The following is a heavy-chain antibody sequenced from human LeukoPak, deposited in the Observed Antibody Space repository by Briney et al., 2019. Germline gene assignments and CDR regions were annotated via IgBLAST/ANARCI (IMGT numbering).Heavy chain of an antibody. Sequence: ASVKVSCKASGYTFTGYYMHWVRQAPGQGLEWMGWINPNSGGTNYAQKFQGRVTMTSDTSISTAYMELSRLRSDDTAVYYCARAAQRVVPAATLTYNWFDPWGQGTLVTVSS. CDR3: ARAAQRVVPAATLTYNWFDP. V-gene: IGHV1-2*02. CDR2: INPNSGGT. D-gene: IGHD2-2*01. CDR1: GYTFTGYY. J-gene: IGHJ5*02.